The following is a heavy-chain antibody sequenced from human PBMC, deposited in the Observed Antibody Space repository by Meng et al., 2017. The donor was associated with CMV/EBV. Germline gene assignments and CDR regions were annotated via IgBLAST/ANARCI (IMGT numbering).Heavy chain of an antibody. CDR2: IYTSGST. Sequence: SGGSISSYYWSWIRQPAGKGLEWIGRIYTSGSTNYNPSLKSRVTMSVDTSKNQFSLKLSSVTAADTAAYYCARDLGAAADPNWFDPWGQGTLVTVSS. CDR1: GGSISSYY. V-gene: IGHV4-4*07. J-gene: IGHJ5*02. D-gene: IGHD6-13*01. CDR3: ARDLGAAADPNWFDP.